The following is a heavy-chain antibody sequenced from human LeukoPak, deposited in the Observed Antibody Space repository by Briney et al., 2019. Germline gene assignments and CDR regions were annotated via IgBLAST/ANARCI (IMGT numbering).Heavy chain of an antibody. D-gene: IGHD6-19*01. J-gene: IGHJ4*02. CDR3: ARDGRAGSLFAY. CDR1: GGSLSSGTYY. CDR2: IYSSGST. V-gene: IGHV4-61*10. Sequence: SETLSLTCTVSGGSLSSGTYYWSWIRQPAGEGLEWIGRIYSSGSTNYNPSLKSRVTISVDTSKNQFSLKLSSVTAADTAIYYCARDGRAGSLFAYWGQGTLVTVSS.